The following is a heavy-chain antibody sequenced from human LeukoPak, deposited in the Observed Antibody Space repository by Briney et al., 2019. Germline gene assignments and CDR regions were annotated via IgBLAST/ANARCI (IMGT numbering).Heavy chain of an antibody. CDR1: GFSFSNAW. Sequence: GGSLRLSCAASGFSFSNAWMSWVRQAPGKGLEWVGRIKSKIDGGTTDYPAPVRGRFTISRDDSKNTLYLQMNSLRAEDTAVYYCARAQLSQWLGYFQHWGQGTLVTVSS. J-gene: IGHJ1*01. D-gene: IGHD6-19*01. CDR2: IKSKIDGGTT. CDR3: ARAQLSQWLGYFQH. V-gene: IGHV3-15*01.